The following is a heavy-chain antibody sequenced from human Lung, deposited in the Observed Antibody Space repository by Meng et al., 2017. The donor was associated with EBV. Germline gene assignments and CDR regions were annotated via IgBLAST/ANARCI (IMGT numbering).Heavy chain of an antibody. CDR2: IYYSGST. D-gene: IGHD6-19*01. J-gene: IGHJ4*02. CDR3: ARLRLVWMFDY. V-gene: IGHV4-31*03. CDR1: GGSVDSGAYY. Sequence: QVQPQESGPGLVKPSQTLSLTCTVSGGSVDSGAYYSSWIRQRPGKGLEWIGYIYYSGSTFYTPSLKSRATLSVDTSKNQFSLKLNSVTAADTAVYYCARLRLVWMFDYWGQGALVTVSS.